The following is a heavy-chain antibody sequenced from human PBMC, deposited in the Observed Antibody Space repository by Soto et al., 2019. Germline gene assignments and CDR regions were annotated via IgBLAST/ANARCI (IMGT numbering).Heavy chain of an antibody. CDR2: IYHSGST. Sequence: QVQLQESGPGLVKPSGTLSLTCAVSGGSISSSNWWSWVRQPPGKGLEWIGEIYHSGSTNYNPSLKRRVTISVDKSKNQCSLKMRSVTDADTAVYYCARVVGNDAFDIWGQETMVPVSS. CDR3: ARVVGNDAFDI. D-gene: IGHD2-2*01. V-gene: IGHV4-4*02. CDR1: GGSISSSNW. J-gene: IGHJ3*02.